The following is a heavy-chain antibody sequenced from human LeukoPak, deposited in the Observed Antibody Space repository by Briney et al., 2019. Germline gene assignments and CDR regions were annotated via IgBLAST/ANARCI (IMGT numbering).Heavy chain of an antibody. CDR3: ARDRLTYGWLDY. CDR2: ISTSGTTM. Sequence: PGGSLRLSCAASGFTFSSYEMNWVRQAPGKGLQWISYISTSGTTMYHADSVKGRFTISRDNARNSLYLQMNTLRAEDTAVYYCARDRLTYGWLDYWGQGTLVTVSS. J-gene: IGHJ4*02. D-gene: IGHD3-10*01. V-gene: IGHV3-48*03. CDR1: GFTFSSYE.